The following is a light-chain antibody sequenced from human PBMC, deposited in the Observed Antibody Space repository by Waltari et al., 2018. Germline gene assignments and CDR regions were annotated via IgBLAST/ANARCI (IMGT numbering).Light chain of an antibody. CDR3: QQSNSYPFT. V-gene: IGKV1-9*01. Sequence: CRASQGIGIYFARYQQKPGKAPKLLIYAAATLKNAVPSRFSGSGFGTDFTLTISSLQPEDFATYYCQQSNSYPFTFGPGTKVDIK. CDR2: AAA. J-gene: IGKJ3*01. CDR1: QGIGIY.